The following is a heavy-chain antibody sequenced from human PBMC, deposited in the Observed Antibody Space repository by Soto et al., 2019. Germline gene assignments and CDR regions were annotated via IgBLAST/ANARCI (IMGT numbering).Heavy chain of an antibody. J-gene: IGHJ5*02. Sequence: ASVKVSCKASGGTFSSYTISWVRQAPGQGLEWMGRISAYNGNTNYAQKLQGRVTMTTDTSTSTAYMELRSLRSDDTAVYYCARGNTVTMDNWFDPWGQGTLVTVSS. CDR1: GGTFSSYT. D-gene: IGHD4-17*01. V-gene: IGHV1-18*01. CDR2: ISAYNGNT. CDR3: ARGNTVTMDNWFDP.